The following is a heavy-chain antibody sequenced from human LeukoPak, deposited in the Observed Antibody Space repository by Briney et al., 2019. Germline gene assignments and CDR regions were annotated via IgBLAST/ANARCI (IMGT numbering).Heavy chain of an antibody. CDR3: ARDIVVVTVDSVDAFDI. J-gene: IGHJ3*02. D-gene: IGHD2-21*02. CDR2: IYSGGST. Sequence: PGGSLRLSCAASGFTVSSNHMSWVRQAPGKGLEWVSVIYSGGSTYYADSVKGRFTISRDNSKNTLYLQMNSLRAEDTAVYYCARDIVVVTVDSVDAFDIWGQGTMVTVSS. V-gene: IGHV3-53*01. CDR1: GFTVSSNH.